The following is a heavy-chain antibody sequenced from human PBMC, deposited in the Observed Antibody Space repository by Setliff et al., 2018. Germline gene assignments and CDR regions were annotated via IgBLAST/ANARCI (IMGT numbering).Heavy chain of an antibody. CDR3: AKFSSVPGSRFFDY. CDR1: GFTFSSSS. J-gene: IGHJ4*02. Sequence: PGESLKISCAASGFTFSSSSMTWVRQAPGKGLEWVSAINSGGSSTYYADSVKGWFTISRDNSKNTLYLQMNSLRAEDTAIYSCAKFSSVPGSRFFDYWGQGALVTVSS. D-gene: IGHD2-2*01. V-gene: IGHV3-23*01. CDR2: INSGGSST.